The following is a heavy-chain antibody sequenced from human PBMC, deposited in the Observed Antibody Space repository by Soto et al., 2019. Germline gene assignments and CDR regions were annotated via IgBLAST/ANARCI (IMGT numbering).Heavy chain of an antibody. CDR1: GFTFSSYG. Sequence: GGSLRVSCAASGFTFSSYGMHWVRQAPGTGLEWVSVICDDGSKFYADSVQGLFNIYRENSKNKLYLQVSSLRADDTAVYYCARDRMWEQVPPDAFXIWGKGTMVTV. V-gene: IGHV3-33*01. CDR2: ICDDGSK. CDR3: ARDRMWEQVPPDAFXI. D-gene: IGHD1-26*01. J-gene: IGHJ3*02.